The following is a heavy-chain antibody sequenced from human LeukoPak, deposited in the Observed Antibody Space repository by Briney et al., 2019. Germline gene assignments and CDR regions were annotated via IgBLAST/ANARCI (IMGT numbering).Heavy chain of an antibody. Sequence: QPGGSLRLSCAASGLTVGFKCMSWVRQAPGKGLEWVSIIYSGGSSYYADSVKGRFTVSRDTSKNTLYLQMNSLRAEDTAVYYCATRPDGNDVPYFDYWGQGTLVTVSS. V-gene: IGHV3-66*01. CDR2: IYSGGSS. D-gene: IGHD5-12*01. CDR1: GLTVGFKC. J-gene: IGHJ4*02. CDR3: ATRPDGNDVPYFDY.